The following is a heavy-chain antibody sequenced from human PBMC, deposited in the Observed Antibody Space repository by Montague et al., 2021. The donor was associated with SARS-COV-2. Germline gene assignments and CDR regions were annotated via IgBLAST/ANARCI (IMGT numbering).Heavy chain of an antibody. J-gene: IGHJ3*02. CDR2: VNQSGTT. CDR1: GGSFSNYY. D-gene: IGHD2-2*01. Sequence: SETLSLTCAISGGSFSNYYWSWIRQPPGKGLEWIGEVNQSGTTIYNPSVKSGVTISEDTSKNQFYLRLNSVTAADTAVDYCASGRRPVVVPGAGPAGRAFDIWGQGTMVTVSS. CDR3: ASGRRPVVVPGAGPAGRAFDI. V-gene: IGHV4-34*01.